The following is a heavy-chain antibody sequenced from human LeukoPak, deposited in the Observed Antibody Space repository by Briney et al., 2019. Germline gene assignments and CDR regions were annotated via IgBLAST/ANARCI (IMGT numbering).Heavy chain of an antibody. J-gene: IGHJ4*02. D-gene: IGHD1-26*01. V-gene: IGHV3-30*02. Sequence: GGSLRLSCAASGFTFSRYGMHWVGQAPGKGLEWVAFIRYDGSNKYYADSVKGRFTISRDNSKNTLYLQMNSLRAEDTAVYYCARGLDGTVGATAVFDYWGQGTLVTVSS. CDR1: GFTFSRYG. CDR2: IRYDGSNK. CDR3: ARGLDGTVGATAVFDY.